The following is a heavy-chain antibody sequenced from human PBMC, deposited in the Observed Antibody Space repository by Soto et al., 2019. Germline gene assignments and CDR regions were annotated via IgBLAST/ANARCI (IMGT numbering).Heavy chain of an antibody. Sequence: PGGSLRLSCAASGSTFSSYAMSWVRQAPGKGLEWVSAISGSGGSTYYADSVKGRFTISRDNSKNTLYLQMNSLRAEDTAVYYCAKARGLTIFGVVIKKYYFDYWGQGTLVTVSS. D-gene: IGHD3-3*01. J-gene: IGHJ4*02. V-gene: IGHV3-23*01. CDR2: ISGSGGST. CDR3: AKARGLTIFGVVIKKYYFDY. CDR1: GSTFSSYA.